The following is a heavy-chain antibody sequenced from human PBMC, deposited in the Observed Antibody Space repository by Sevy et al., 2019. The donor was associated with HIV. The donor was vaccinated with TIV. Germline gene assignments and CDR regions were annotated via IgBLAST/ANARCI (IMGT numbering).Heavy chain of an antibody. CDR3: AKDSRLYYYGSGSYYGFDY. D-gene: IGHD3-10*01. Sequence: GGSLRLSCAASGFTFSSYAMSWVRQAPGKGPEWVSAISGSGGSTYYADSVKGRFTISRDNSKNTLYLQMNSLRAEDTAVYYCAKDSRLYYYGSGSYYGFDYWGQGTLVTVSS. CDR2: ISGSGGST. J-gene: IGHJ4*02. V-gene: IGHV3-23*01. CDR1: GFTFSSYA.